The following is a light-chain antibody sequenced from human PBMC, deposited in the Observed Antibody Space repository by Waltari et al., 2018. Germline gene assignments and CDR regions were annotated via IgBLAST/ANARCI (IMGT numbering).Light chain of an antibody. V-gene: IGLV3-1*01. CDR2: RDK. CDR1: KLGNKF. Sequence: SYELTQPPSLSVSPGQTASITCSGDKLGNKFASWYRQKPGQSPVVVIYRDKNRPSGIPERISGSNSGNTATLTISETQAMDEADYYCQAWDSSAVVFGGGTKLTVL. J-gene: IGLJ2*01. CDR3: QAWDSSAVV.